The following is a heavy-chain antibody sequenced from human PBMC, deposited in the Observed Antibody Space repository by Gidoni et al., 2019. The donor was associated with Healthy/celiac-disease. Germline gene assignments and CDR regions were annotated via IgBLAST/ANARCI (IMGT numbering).Heavy chain of an antibody. V-gene: IGHV4-39*01. D-gene: IGHD1-26*01. CDR3: ARQGGSYSVGY. CDR1: GRSISSSRYY. J-gene: IGHJ4*02. Sequence: QLQLQESGPGLVKPSETLSLTCTVSGRSISSSRYYWGWTPQPPGKGLEWIGSIYYSGSTYYNPSLKSRVTISVDTSKNQFSLKLSSVTAADTAVYYCARQGGSYSVGYWGQGTLVTVSS. CDR2: IYYSGST.